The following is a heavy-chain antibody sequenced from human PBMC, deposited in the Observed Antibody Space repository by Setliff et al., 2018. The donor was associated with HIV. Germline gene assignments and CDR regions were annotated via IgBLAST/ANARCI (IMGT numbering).Heavy chain of an antibody. D-gene: IGHD2-21*01. V-gene: IGHV3-23*01. J-gene: IGHJ4*02. CDR3: ARDISFGSDWPAY. Sequence: GGSLRLSCAASGFTFSRYPMSWVRQAPGKGLEWVSSLSEGGYDTYYADSVKGRFTISRDNAKSSLYLQMNSLRVEDTAVYYCARDISFGSDWPAYWGQGSLVTVSS. CDR2: LSEGGYDT. CDR1: GFTFSRYP.